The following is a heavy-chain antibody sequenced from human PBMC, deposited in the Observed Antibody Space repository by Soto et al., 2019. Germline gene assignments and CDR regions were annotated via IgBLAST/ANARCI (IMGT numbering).Heavy chain of an antibody. CDR3: AKQGQHLDLYYFES. CDR1: GFNFDDFA. V-gene: IGHV3-9*01. Sequence: EVQLVESGGGLVKPGRSLRLSCAASGFNFDDFAMHWVRQAPGKGLEWVSGISRNSDNVGYVGSVKGRFTISRDNAKNSLYLQMNSLRPEDTALYYCAKQGQHLDLYYFESWGRGTLVTVSS. CDR2: ISRNSDNV. D-gene: IGHD6-13*01. J-gene: IGHJ4*02.